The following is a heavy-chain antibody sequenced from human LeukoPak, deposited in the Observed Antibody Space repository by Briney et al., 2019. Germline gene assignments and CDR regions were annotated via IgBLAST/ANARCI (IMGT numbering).Heavy chain of an antibody. Sequence: GGSLRLSCAASGFTLSRHWMTWVRQAPGKGLEWVAVISYDGSNKYYADSVKGRFTISRDNSKNTLYLQMNSLRAEDTAVYYCAKDHGDGYNWDYWGQGTLVTVSS. J-gene: IGHJ4*02. CDR3: AKDHGDGYNWDY. D-gene: IGHD5-24*01. CDR1: GFTLSRHW. V-gene: IGHV3-30*18. CDR2: ISYDGSNK.